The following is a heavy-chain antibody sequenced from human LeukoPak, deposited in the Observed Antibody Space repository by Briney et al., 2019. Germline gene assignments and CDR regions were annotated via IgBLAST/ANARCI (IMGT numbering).Heavy chain of an antibody. CDR1: GGSFSGYY. CDR3: ARTRRGYYGSGRNNWFDP. V-gene: IGHV4-34*01. D-gene: IGHD3-10*01. Sequence: SETLSLTCAVYGGSFSGYYWSWIRQPPGMGLEWIGEINHSGSTNYNPSLKSRVTISVDTSKNQFSLKLSSVTAADTAVYYCARTRRGYYGSGRNNWFDPWGQGTLVTVSS. J-gene: IGHJ5*02. CDR2: INHSGST.